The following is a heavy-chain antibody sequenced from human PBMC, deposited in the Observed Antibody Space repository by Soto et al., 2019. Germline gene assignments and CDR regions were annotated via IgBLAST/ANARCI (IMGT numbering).Heavy chain of an antibody. Sequence: QVQLVESGGGVVQPGRSLRLSCAASGFTFSSYAMHGVRQAPGKGLEWVAVISYDGSNKYYADSVKGRFTISRDNSKNTLYLQMNSLRAEDTAVYYCAREAGITMVRGVHYYYYGMDVWGQGTTVTVSS. V-gene: IGHV3-30-3*01. J-gene: IGHJ6*02. CDR3: AREAGITMVRGVHYYYYGMDV. D-gene: IGHD3-10*01. CDR1: GFTFSSYA. CDR2: ISYDGSNK.